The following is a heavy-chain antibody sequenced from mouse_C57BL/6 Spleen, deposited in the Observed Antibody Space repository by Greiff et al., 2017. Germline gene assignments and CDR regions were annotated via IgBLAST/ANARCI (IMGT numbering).Heavy chain of an antibody. CDR1: GYTFTSYW. Sequence: VQLQQSGAELVMPGASVKLSCKASGYTFTSYWMHWVKQRPGQGLEWIGEIDPSDSYTNYNQKFKGKSTLTVDKSSSTAYMQLSSLTSEDSAVYYCARGLRLLYYAMDYWGQGTSVTVSS. D-gene: IGHD2-4*01. CDR3: ARGLRLLYYAMDY. V-gene: IGHV1-69*01. CDR2: IDPSDSYT. J-gene: IGHJ4*01.